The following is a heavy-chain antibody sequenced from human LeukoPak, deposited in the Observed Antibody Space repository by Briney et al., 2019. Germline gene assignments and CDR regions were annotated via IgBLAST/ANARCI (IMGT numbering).Heavy chain of an antibody. CDR1: GFTFSGSA. Sequence: GGSLRLSCAASGFTFSGSAMSWVRQAPGKGLEWVSAISNNGGYTYYADSVQGRFTISRDNSKSTLCLQMNSLRAEDTAVYYCAKTIQPYGNFDYWGQGTLVTVSS. CDR3: AKTIQPYGNFDY. J-gene: IGHJ4*02. CDR2: ISNNGGYT. D-gene: IGHD2/OR15-2a*01. V-gene: IGHV3-23*01.